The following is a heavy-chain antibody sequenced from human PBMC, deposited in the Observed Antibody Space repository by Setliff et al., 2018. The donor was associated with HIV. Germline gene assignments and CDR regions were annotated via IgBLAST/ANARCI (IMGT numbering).Heavy chain of an antibody. D-gene: IGHD3-22*01. J-gene: IGHJ4*02. Sequence: SETLSLTCVVSGYSISSGYWWGWIRQPPGKGLEWIGWIGYIYKGGSTYYNPSLKSRVTISVDTSKNQFSLKLSSVTAADTAVYYCARHSRGYDSQPFDYWGQGTLVTVSS. CDR1: GYSISSGYW. CDR2: IGYIYKGGST. CDR3: ARHSRGYDSQPFDY. V-gene: IGHV4-38-2*01.